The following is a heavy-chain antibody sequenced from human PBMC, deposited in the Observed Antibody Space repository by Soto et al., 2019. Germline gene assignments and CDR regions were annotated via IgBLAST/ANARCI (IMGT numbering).Heavy chain of an antibody. Sequence: QVQLVQSGAEVKKPGSSVKVSCKASGGTFSSYAISWVRQAPGQGLEWMGGIIPIFGTANYAQKFQGRVTITADESTSTAYMELSSLRSEDTAVYYCAGVHNPGGHATYYYYYYGMDVWGQGTTVTVSS. CDR3: AGVHNPGGHATYYYYYYGMDV. CDR2: IIPIFGTA. CDR1: GGTFSSYA. V-gene: IGHV1-69*01. J-gene: IGHJ6*02. D-gene: IGHD2-15*01.